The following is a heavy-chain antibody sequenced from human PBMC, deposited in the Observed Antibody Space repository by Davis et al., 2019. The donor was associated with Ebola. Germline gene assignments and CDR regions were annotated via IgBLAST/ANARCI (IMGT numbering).Heavy chain of an antibody. CDR3: ARLSGLFSSSSGALYFDL. V-gene: IGHV4-31*03. Sequence: SETLSLTCTVSGASVSSDGYYWTWIRQHPGRGLEWIGNIYYTGTTSYNSSLEGRVTILLDTSKNQFSLKLRSVTAADTAVYFCARLSGLFSSSSGALYFDLWGRGTLVSVSS. CDR2: IYYTGTT. CDR1: GASVSSDGYY. J-gene: IGHJ2*01. D-gene: IGHD6-6*01.